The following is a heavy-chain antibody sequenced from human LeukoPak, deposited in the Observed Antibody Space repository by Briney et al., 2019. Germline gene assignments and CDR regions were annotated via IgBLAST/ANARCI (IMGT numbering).Heavy chain of an antibody. CDR1: GFTFSSYG. CDR3: AKDSGGYSYGYQVEELDY. Sequence: GGSLRLSCAASGFTFSSYGMHWVRQAPGKGLEWVAFIRYDGSNKYYADSVKGRFTISRDNSKNTLYLQMNSLRAEDTAVYYCAKDSGGYSYGYQVEELDYWGQGTLVTVSS. D-gene: IGHD5-18*01. CDR2: IRYDGSNK. J-gene: IGHJ4*02. V-gene: IGHV3-30*02.